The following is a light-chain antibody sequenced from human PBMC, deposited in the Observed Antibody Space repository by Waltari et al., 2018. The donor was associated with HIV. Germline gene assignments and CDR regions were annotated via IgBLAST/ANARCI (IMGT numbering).Light chain of an antibody. V-gene: IGLV1-47*02. CDR2: RNN. CDR1: TSSIGSNS. J-gene: IGLJ2*01. CDR3: AAWDNALGGHVV. Sequence: QSVLTQPPSMSGTPGQRVIISCSGTTSSIGSNSVYWYQQLPGAAPKLLIYRNNQQPSGVPDRFSGSKSGTSASLAISGPRPEDEAMYFCAAWDNALGGHVVFGGGTNLTVL.